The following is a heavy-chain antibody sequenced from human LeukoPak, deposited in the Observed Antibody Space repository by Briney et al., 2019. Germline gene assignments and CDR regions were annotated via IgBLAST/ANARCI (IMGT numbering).Heavy chain of an antibody. D-gene: IGHD3-22*01. CDR2: IYYSGST. V-gene: IGHV4-39*01. J-gene: IGHJ4*02. CDR1: GGSISSSSYY. Sequence: SETLSLTCTVSGGSISSSSYYWGWIRQPPGKGLEWIGSIYYSGSTYYNPSLKSRVTISVDTSKNQFSLKLSSVTAADTAVYYCARRSYYYDSSGSFFDYWGQGTLVTVSP. CDR3: ARRSYYYDSSGSFFDY.